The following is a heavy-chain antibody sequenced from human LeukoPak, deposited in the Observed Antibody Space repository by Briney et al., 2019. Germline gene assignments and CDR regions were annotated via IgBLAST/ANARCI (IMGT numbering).Heavy chain of an antibody. V-gene: IGHV3-30-3*01. CDR1: GFTFSSYA. Sequence: GGSLRLSCAASGFTFSSYAMPWVRQAPGKGLEWVAVISYDGSNKYYADSVKGRFTISRDNFKNTLYLQMNSLRAEDTAVYYCARLSGYSSGWYAYWGQGTLVTVSS. D-gene: IGHD6-19*01. J-gene: IGHJ4*02. CDR2: ISYDGSNK. CDR3: ARLSGYSSGWYAY.